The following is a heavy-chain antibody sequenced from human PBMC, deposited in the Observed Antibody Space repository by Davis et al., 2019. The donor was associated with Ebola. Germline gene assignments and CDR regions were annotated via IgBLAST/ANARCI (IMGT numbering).Heavy chain of an antibody. CDR1: GYTFTSYG. D-gene: IGHD1-1*01. Sequence: AASVKVSCKASGYTFTSYGISWVRQAPGQGLEWMGRINPNSGGTNYAQKFQGRVTMTRDTSISTAYMELSRLRSDDTAVYYCARAQFPTTSDHWGQGTLVTVSS. CDR3: ARAQFPTTSDH. J-gene: IGHJ4*02. CDR2: INPNSGGT. V-gene: IGHV1-2*06.